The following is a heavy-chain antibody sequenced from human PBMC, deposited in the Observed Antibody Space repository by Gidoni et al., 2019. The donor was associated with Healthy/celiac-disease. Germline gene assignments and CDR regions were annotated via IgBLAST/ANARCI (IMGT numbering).Heavy chain of an antibody. D-gene: IGHD6-13*01. CDR2: ISSSSSYI. J-gene: IGHJ4*02. V-gene: IGHV3-21*01. CDR1: GFTFSSYS. Sequence: EVQLVESGGGLVKPGGSLRLSCAASGFTFSSYSMNWVRQAPGKGLEWVSSISSSSSYIYYADSVKGRFTNPRENPKNLLYLEMNRRGGEETAVDYRGRDPPDSKLAGGDYWGQGTLVTVSS. CDR3: GRDPPDSKLAGGDY.